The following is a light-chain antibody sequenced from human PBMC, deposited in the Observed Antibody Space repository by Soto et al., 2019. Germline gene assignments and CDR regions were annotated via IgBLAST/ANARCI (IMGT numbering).Light chain of an antibody. J-gene: IGKJ4*01. CDR1: QSVSSSY. Sequence: EIVLTQSPGTLSLYPGERATLSCRASQSVSSSYLAWYQQKPGQAPRLLIYGASSRATGIPDRFSGSGSGTDFTLTISRLEPEDFAGYYCQQYGSSPLTFGGGTKVEIK. V-gene: IGKV3-20*01. CDR3: QQYGSSPLT. CDR2: GAS.